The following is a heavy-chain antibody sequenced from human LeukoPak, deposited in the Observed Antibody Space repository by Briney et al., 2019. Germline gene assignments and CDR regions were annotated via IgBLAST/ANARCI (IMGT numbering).Heavy chain of an antibody. J-gene: IGHJ1*01. CDR3: AASSYDSSGPHGS. CDR1: GDSISPSSYY. Sequence: SETLSLTCTVSGDSISPSSYYWGWIRQPPGKGLDWIGSIYFSGSTYYNPSLKSQVTISMDTSKNQFSLKLSSVTAADTAFYYCAASSYDSSGPHGSWGQGIPVTVSS. V-gene: IGHV4-39*01. CDR2: IYFSGST. D-gene: IGHD3-22*01.